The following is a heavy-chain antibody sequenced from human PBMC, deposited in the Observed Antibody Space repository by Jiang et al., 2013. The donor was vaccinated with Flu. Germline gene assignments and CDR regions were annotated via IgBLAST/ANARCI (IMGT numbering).Heavy chain of an antibody. CDR2: IYPGDSDT. Sequence: GAEVKKPGESLKISCRGSGYSFTSYWIAWVRQMPGKGLEWMGIIYPGDSDTRYSPSFQGQVTISADRSISTAYLQWNSLKASDTAMYYCARHPIGRGYSEDDAFDIWGHGTMVTVSS. V-gene: IGHV5-51*01. CDR1: GYSFTSYW. CDR3: ARHPIGRGYSEDDAFDI. J-gene: IGHJ3*02. D-gene: IGHD3-22*01.